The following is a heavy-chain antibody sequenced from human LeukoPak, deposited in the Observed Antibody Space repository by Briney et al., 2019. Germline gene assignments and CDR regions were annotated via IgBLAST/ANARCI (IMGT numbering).Heavy chain of an antibody. D-gene: IGHD3-16*01. Sequence: GGSLRLSCAASGFTFSSYWMSWVRQAPGKGLEWVANIKQDGSEKYYVDSVKGRFTISRDNAKNSLYLQMNSLRAEDTAVYYCARVTDRDTFKRNDYWGQGTLVTVSS. V-gene: IGHV3-7*01. CDR1: GFTFSSYW. CDR2: IKQDGSEK. CDR3: ARVTDRDTFKRNDY. J-gene: IGHJ4*02.